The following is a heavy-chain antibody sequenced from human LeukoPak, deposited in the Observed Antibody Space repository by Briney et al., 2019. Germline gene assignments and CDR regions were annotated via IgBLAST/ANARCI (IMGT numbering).Heavy chain of an antibody. CDR1: GGSFSGYY. CDR2: IYYSGST. V-gene: IGHV4-34*01. Sequence: SETLSLTCAVYGGSFSGYYWSWIRQPPGKGLEWIGSIYYSGSTYYSPSLKSRVTISVDTSKNQFSLKLSSVTAADTAVYYCASYSGSYYYGMDVWGQGTTVTVSS. CDR3: ASYSGSYYYGMDV. D-gene: IGHD1-26*01. J-gene: IGHJ6*02.